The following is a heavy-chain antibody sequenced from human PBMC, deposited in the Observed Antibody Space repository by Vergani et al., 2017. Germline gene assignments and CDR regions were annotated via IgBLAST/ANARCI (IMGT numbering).Heavy chain of an antibody. D-gene: IGHD3-9*01. CDR1: GFLIDNGYY. CDR2: IYRTGRT. V-gene: IGHV4-38-2*01. J-gene: IGHJ4*02. CDR3: ARRSGIVYDIFSGTQYFFDF. Sequence: QVQLQESGPGLVTPSETLSLMFAVLGFLIDNGYYWDWPRQSPGKAVEWIGSIYRTGRTHFHPFLKSRVTISVDTSNNHFSQRLNSLTAADTAVYYCARRSGIVYDIFSGTQYFFDFWGQGTLVTVSS.